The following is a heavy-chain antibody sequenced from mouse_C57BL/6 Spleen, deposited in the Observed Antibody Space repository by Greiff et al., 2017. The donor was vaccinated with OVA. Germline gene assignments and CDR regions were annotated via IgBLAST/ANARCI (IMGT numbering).Heavy chain of an antibody. V-gene: IGHV1-42*01. J-gene: IGHJ1*03. Sequence: EVQLQQSGPELVKPGASVKISCKASGYSFTGYYMNWVKQSPEKSLEWIGEINPSTGGTTYNQKFKAKATLTVDKSSSTAYMQLKSLTSEDSAVDYCARSTVPGYDYDVGWYFDVWGTGTTVTVSS. CDR3: ARSTVPGYDYDVGWYFDV. CDR1: GYSFTGYY. CDR2: INPSTGGT. D-gene: IGHD2-4*01.